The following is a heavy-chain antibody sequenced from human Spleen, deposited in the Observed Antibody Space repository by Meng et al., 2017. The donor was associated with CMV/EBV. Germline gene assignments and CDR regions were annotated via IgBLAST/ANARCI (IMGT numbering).Heavy chain of an antibody. CDR2: IYYSGST. Sequence: SETLSLTCTVSGGSISSYYWSWIRQPPGKGLEWIGYIYYSGSTSYNPSLKSRVTISVDTSKNQFSLKLSSVTAADTAVYYCARGGNGSSSSGYYYYGMDVWGQGTTVTVSS. CDR3: ARGGNGSSSSGYYYYGMDV. D-gene: IGHD6-6*01. J-gene: IGHJ6*02. V-gene: IGHV4-59*01. CDR1: GGSISSYY.